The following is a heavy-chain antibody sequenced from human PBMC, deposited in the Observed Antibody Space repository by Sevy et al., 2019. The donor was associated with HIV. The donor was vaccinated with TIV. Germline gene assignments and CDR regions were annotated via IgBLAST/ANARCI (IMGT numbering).Heavy chain of an antibody. CDR3: ARAGDWEPFFDY. Sequence: GGSLRLSCAVSGFTFSDYYMSWIRLAPGKGLEWLSYISSSGSTIYYADSVKGRFTMSRDNAKNALYLQMSSLRAEDTAFYYCARAGDWEPFFDYWGQGTLVTVSS. D-gene: IGHD1-26*01. CDR2: ISSSGSTI. J-gene: IGHJ4*02. V-gene: IGHV3-11*01. CDR1: GFTFSDYY.